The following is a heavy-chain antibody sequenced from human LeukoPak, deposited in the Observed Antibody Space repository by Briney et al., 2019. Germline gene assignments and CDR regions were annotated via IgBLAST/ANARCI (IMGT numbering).Heavy chain of an antibody. CDR2: ISYDGSNK. V-gene: IGHV3-30*04. CDR1: GFTFSSYA. D-gene: IGHD3-10*01. Sequence: GGSLRLSCAASGFTFSSYAMHWVRQAPGKGLEWVAVISYDGSNKYYADSVKGRFTISRDNSKNTLYLQMNGLRAEDTAVYYCARDSYYYGSGRGYMDVWGKGTTVTVSS. CDR3: ARDSYYYGSGRGYMDV. J-gene: IGHJ6*03.